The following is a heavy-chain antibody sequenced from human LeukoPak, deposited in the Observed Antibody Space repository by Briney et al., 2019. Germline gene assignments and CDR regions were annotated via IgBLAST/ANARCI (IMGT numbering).Heavy chain of an antibody. V-gene: IGHV3-74*01. CDR3: ARSRGVYDSSGYYPY. CDR2: INSDGSST. CDR1: GFTFSSYW. D-gene: IGHD3-22*01. J-gene: IGHJ4*02. Sequence: GGSLRLSCAASGFTFSSYWMHWVRKAPGKVLVCVSRINSDGSSTSYADSVKGRFTISRDNAKNTLYLQMNSLRGEDTAVYYCARSRGVYDSSGYYPYWGQGTLVTVSS.